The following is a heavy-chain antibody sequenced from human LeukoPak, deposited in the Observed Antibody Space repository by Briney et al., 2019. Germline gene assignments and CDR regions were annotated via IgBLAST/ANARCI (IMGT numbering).Heavy chain of an antibody. CDR1: GYTFTSYD. V-gene: IGHV1-8*01. D-gene: IGHD3-22*01. CDR2: MNPNSGNT. J-gene: IGHJ4*02. CDR3: ARVRDYYDSSGYYEYFDY. Sequence: ASVKVSCKASGYTFTSYDINWVRQATGQGLEWMGWMNPNSGNTGYAQKFQGRVTMTRYTSISTAYMELSSLRSEDTAVHYCARVRDYYDSSGYYEYFDYWGQGTLVTVSS.